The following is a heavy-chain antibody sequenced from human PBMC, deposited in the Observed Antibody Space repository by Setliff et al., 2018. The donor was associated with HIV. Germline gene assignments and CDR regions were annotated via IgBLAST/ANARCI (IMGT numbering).Heavy chain of an antibody. CDR1: GFTFDDCG. Sequence: GGSLRLSCAASGFTFDDCGMTWVRQAPGKGLEWLSGISWNGGSTGYADSVQGRFTISRDNAKNSLYLQMHSLRVEDTAFYYCARDKRDDNFLTSRISSVFDFWGEGTLVTVSS. CDR2: ISWNGGST. J-gene: IGHJ4*02. V-gene: IGHV3-20*04. D-gene: IGHD1-1*01. CDR3: ARDKRDDNFLTSRISSVFDF.